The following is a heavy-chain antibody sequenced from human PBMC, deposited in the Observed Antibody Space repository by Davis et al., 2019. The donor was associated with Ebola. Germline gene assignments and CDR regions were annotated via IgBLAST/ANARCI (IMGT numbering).Heavy chain of an antibody. CDR2: ISQSGST. Sequence: SETLSLTCAVSGDSISSSNWWSWVRQPPGKGLEWIGEISQSGSTNYNPSLKSRVTISVDTSKNQFSLKLSSVTAADTAVYYCARGLAPRYWGQGTLVTVSS. V-gene: IGHV4-4*02. J-gene: IGHJ4*02. CDR3: ARGLAPRY. CDR1: GDSISSSNW.